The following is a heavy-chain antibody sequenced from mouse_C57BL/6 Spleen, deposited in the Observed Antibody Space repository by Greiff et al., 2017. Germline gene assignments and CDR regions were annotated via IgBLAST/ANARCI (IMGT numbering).Heavy chain of an antibody. Sequence: QVQLQQSGAELVKPGASVKLSCKASGYTFTEYTIHWVKQRSGQGLEWIGWFYPGSGSIKYNEKFKDKATLTADKSSSTVYMELSRLTSEDSAVYFCARHEDLPYSNYVQKPGFAYWGQGTLVTVSA. V-gene: IGHV1-62-2*01. J-gene: IGHJ3*01. D-gene: IGHD2-5*01. CDR1: GYTFTEYT. CDR3: ARHEDLPYSNYVQKPGFAY. CDR2: FYPGSGSI.